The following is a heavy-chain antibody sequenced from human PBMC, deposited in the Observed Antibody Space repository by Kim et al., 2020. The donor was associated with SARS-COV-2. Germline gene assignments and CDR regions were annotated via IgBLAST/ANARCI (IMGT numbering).Heavy chain of an antibody. CDR3: ARDIGPGWRGWSSLPYYYGMDV. J-gene: IGHJ6*02. D-gene: IGHD6-19*01. Sequence: GGSLRLSCAASGFTFSSYAMHWVRQAPGKGLEWVAVISYDGSNKYYVDSVKGRFTISRDNSKNTLYLQMNSLRAEDTAVYYCARDIGPGWRGWSSLPYYYGMDVWGQGTTVTVSS. CDR2: ISYDGSNK. CDR1: GFTFSSYA. V-gene: IGHV3-30*04.